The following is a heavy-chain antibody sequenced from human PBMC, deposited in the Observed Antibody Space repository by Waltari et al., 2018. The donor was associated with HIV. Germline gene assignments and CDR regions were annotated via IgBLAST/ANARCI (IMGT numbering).Heavy chain of an antibody. CDR3: ARCETVVTPFINKYLGLDV. V-gene: IGHV3-48*01. D-gene: IGHD2-15*01. J-gene: IGHJ6*02. CDR1: GFTFSDYS. CDR2: ISATGTTI. Sequence: EVQLVESGGKLVQPGGSLRLSCLASGFTFSDYSMNWVRQGPGKGLEWVAYISATGTTIFLANSVKGRFTVSRDNVENSLYLDMSSLRAEDTGDYYCARCETVVTPFINKYLGLDVWGPGTTVTVSS.